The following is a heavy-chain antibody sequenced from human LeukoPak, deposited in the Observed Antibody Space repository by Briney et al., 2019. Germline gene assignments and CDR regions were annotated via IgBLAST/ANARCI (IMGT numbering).Heavy chain of an antibody. D-gene: IGHD4-11*01. CDR2: IYCSRST. Sequence: SETLSLTCTVSGCSFSSSGYYWGRIRQPPGKGLEWVGSIYCSRSTYYNPFLKSRVTISVYTSKNQFSLKLSSVTAADTAVYYWAREFIGTVTTPVRYNWFDPWGQGTLVTVSS. CDR1: GCSFSSSGYY. CDR3: AREFIGTVTTPVRYNWFDP. V-gene: IGHV4-39*07. J-gene: IGHJ5*02.